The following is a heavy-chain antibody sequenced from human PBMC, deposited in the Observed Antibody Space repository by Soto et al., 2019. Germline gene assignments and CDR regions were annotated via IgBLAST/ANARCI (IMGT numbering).Heavy chain of an antibody. CDR3: AKVGVGACFDY. Sequence: GGSLRLSCAASGFTFSSFAMSWVRQAPGKGLEWVSTISATGGTTYYADSVKGRFTISRANSKNTLYLQMSSLRGEDTAIYYCAKVGVGACFDYWGQGTLVTVSS. V-gene: IGHV3-23*01. CDR1: GFTFSSFA. J-gene: IGHJ4*02. D-gene: IGHD1-26*01. CDR2: ISATGGTT.